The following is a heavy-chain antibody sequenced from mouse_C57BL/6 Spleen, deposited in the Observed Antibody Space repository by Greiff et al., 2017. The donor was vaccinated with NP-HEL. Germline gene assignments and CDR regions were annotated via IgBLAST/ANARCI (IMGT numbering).Heavy chain of an antibody. V-gene: IGHV14-3*01. CDR2: IDPANGNT. Sequence: EVKLQESVAELVRPGASVKLSCTASGFNITNTYMHWVKQRPEQGLEWIGRIDPANGNTKYVPKFQGKATITADTSSNTAYLQLSSLTSEDTAIYYCARGLGQIPPYWGQGTLVTVSA. CDR1: GFNITNTY. J-gene: IGHJ3*01. D-gene: IGHD4-1*01. CDR3: ARGLGQIPPY.